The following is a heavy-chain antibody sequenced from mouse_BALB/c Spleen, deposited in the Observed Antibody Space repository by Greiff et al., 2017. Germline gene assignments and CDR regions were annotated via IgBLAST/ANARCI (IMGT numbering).Heavy chain of an antibody. Sequence: EVQVVESGGGLVKPGGSLKLSCAASGFTFSSYGMSWVRQTPDKRLEWVATISSGGSYTYYPDSVKGRFTISRDNAKNTLYLQMSSLKSEDTAMYYCASPHYYGSSHWYFDVWGAGTTVTVSA. J-gene: IGHJ1*01. CDR1: GFTFSSYG. CDR2: ISSGGSYT. CDR3: ASPHYYGSSHWYFDV. V-gene: IGHV5-6*01. D-gene: IGHD1-1*01.